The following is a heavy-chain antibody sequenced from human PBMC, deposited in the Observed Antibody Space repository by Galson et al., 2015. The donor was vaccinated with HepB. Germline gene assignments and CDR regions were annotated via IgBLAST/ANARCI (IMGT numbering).Heavy chain of an antibody. J-gene: IGHJ4*02. Sequence: TLSLTCAVSGGSISSGGYSWSWIRQPPGKGLEWIGYIYYSGSTYYNPSLKSRVTVSVDTSKNQFPLKLSSVTAADTAVYYCARVGGAVFTSNWGQGTLVTVSS. V-gene: IGHV4-30-4*07. CDR2: IYYSGST. CDR3: ARVGGAVFTSN. D-gene: IGHD2-21*01. CDR1: GGSISSGGYS.